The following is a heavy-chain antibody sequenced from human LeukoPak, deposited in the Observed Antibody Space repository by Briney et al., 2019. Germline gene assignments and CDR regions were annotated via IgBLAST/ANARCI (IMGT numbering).Heavy chain of an antibody. J-gene: IGHJ6*04. V-gene: IGHV3-30*02. CDR3: ARDKILFRL. CDR1: GLTFSSLG. CDR2: IRSDGGEI. Sequence: GGSLRLSCAASGLTFSSLGMHWARQAPGKGLEWLTFIRSDGGEIYYADSVKGRFTISRDNAKNSLYLQMNSLRAEDTAVYYCARDKILFRLWGKGTTVTVSS. D-gene: IGHD3-3*01.